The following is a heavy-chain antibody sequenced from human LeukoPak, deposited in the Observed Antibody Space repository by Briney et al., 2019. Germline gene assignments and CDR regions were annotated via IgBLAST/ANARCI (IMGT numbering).Heavy chain of an antibody. CDR1: GGSISSGGYY. V-gene: IGHV4-30-2*01. J-gene: IGHJ3*02. Sequence: SETLSLTCTVSGGSISSGGYYWSWIRQPPGKGLEWIGYIYHSGSTYYNPSLKSRVTISVDTSKNQFSLKLSSVTAADTAVYYCARQGLDAGAFDIWGQGTMVTVSS. CDR3: ARQGLDAGAFDI. CDR2: IYHSGST.